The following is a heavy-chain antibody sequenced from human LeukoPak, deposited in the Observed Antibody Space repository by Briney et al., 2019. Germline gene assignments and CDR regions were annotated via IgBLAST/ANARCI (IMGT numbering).Heavy chain of an antibody. D-gene: IGHD2-15*01. Sequence: GESLKISCKGSGYSFTSYWISWVRQMPGKGLEWMGRIDPSDSYTNYSPSFQGHVTISADKSISTAYLQWSSLKASDTAMYYCARRHCSGGSCYMSDPWGQGTLVTVSS. CDR3: ARRHCSGGSCYMSDP. CDR2: IDPSDSYT. V-gene: IGHV5-10-1*01. CDR1: GYSFTSYW. J-gene: IGHJ5*02.